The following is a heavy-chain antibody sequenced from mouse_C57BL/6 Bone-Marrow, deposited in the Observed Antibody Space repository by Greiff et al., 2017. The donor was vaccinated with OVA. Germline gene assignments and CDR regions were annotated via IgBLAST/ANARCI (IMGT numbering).Heavy chain of an antibody. CDR2: IDPSDSYT. Sequence: VQLQQPGAELVMPGASVKLSCKASGYTFTSYWMHWVKQRPGQGLEWIGEIDPSDSYTNYNQKFKGKSTLTVDKSSSTAYMQLSSLTSEDSAVYYCARGWLPPWFAYWGQGTLVTVSA. D-gene: IGHD2-3*01. J-gene: IGHJ3*01. CDR1: GYTFTSYW. CDR3: ARGWLPPWFAY. V-gene: IGHV1-69*01.